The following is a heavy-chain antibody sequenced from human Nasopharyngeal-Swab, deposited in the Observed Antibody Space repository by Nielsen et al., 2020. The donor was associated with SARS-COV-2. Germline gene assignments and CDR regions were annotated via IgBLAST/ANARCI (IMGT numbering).Heavy chain of an antibody. CDR3: ARGRRYYYADYGMDV. Sequence: SETLSLTCTVSGGSISSYYWSWIRQPPGKGLEWIGYIYYSGSTNYNPSLKSRVTISVDTSKNQFSLKLSSVTAADTAVYYCARGRRYYYADYGMDVWGQGTTVTVSS. J-gene: IGHJ6*02. D-gene: IGHD1-26*01. CDR2: IYYSGST. CDR1: GGSISSYY. V-gene: IGHV4-59*12.